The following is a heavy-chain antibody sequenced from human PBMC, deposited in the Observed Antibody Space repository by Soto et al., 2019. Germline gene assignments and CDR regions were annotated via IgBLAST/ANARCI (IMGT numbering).Heavy chain of an antibody. CDR3: ARDDGGPQGYYFDY. J-gene: IGHJ4*02. V-gene: IGHV1-69*06. CDR2: IIPMFGTA. D-gene: IGHD3-10*01. Sequence: QVQLVQSGAEVKKPGSSVKVSCKASGGTFSSYAISWVRQAPGQGLEWMGGIIPMFGTANYAQKFQGRVTITADKSTSTAYMELSSLRSEDTAVYYCARDDGGPQGYYFDYWGQGTLVTVSS. CDR1: GGTFSSYA.